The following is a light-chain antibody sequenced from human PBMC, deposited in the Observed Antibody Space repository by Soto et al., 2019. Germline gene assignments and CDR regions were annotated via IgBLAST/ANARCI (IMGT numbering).Light chain of an antibody. CDR3: QQYDDWLRLT. V-gene: IGKV3D-15*01. CDR2: GAS. Sequence: EIVMTQSPATLSVSPGERATLSCRASQSVNIYSAGYQQKPGQAPRLLIFGASYRATGSPARFSGSGSGTEFNLTISSLQSEDFAVYFWQQYDDWLRLTLGGGTKVDIK. CDR1: QSVNIY. J-gene: IGKJ4*01.